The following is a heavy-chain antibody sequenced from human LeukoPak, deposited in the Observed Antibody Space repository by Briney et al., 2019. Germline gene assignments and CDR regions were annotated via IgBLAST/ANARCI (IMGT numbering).Heavy chain of an antibody. J-gene: IGHJ4*02. Sequence: SETLSLTCTVSGGSISSSSYYWGWIRQPPGKGLEWIGSIYYSGSTYYNPSLKGRVTISVDTSKNQFSLKLSSVTAADTAVYYCARDMRNPTQLFDYWGQGTLVTVSS. CDR1: GGSISSSSYY. CDR2: IYYSGST. CDR3: ARDMRNPTQLFDY. V-gene: IGHV4-39*07. D-gene: IGHD3-10*01.